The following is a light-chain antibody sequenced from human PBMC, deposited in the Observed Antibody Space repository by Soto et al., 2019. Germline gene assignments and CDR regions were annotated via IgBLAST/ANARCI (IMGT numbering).Light chain of an antibody. J-gene: IGLJ1*01. Sequence: QSALTQPASVSGSPGQSITISCTGTSSDVGGYNYVSWYQHHPGKAPKLIIYEVSNRPSGVSDRFSGSKSGNTASLTISGLQAEDAADYSCSSYTSSSTLGVFGTGTKLTVL. CDR3: SSYTSSSTLGV. V-gene: IGLV2-14*01. CDR1: SSDVGGYNY. CDR2: EVS.